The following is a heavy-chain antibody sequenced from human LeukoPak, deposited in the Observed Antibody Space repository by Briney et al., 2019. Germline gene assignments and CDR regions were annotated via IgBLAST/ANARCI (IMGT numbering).Heavy chain of an antibody. V-gene: IGHV4-34*01. Sequence: SETLSLTCAVYGGSFSGYYWSWIRQPPGKGLEWIGEINHSGSTNYNPSLKSRVTISVDTSKNQFSLKLSSVTAADTAVYYCARHLGYYYGSGSYTPGAFDIWGQGTMVTVSS. J-gene: IGHJ3*02. CDR2: INHSGST. CDR3: ARHLGYYYGSGSYTPGAFDI. D-gene: IGHD3-10*01. CDR1: GGSFSGYY.